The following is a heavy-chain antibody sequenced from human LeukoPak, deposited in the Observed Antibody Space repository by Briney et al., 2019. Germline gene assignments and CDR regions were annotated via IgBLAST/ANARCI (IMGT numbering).Heavy chain of an antibody. D-gene: IGHD3-3*01. CDR3: AREKEYDFWSGPDGYYYMDV. V-gene: IGHV1-18*01. J-gene: IGHJ6*03. CDR2: ISAYNGNT. CDR1: GYTFTSYG. Sequence: GASVKVSCKASGYTFTSYGISWVRQAPGQGLEWMGWISAYNGNTNYAQKLQGRVTMTSDTSTSTAYMELRSLRSDDTAVYYCAREKEYDFWSGPDGYYYMDVWGKGTTVTVSS.